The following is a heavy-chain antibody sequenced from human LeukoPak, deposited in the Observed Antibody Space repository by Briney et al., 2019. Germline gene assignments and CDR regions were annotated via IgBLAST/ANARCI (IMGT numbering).Heavy chain of an antibody. CDR3: AGQTYDDFWSGYYSPYYYYYMDV. V-gene: IGHV1-18*01. CDR1: GYTFTSYG. CDR2: ISAYNGNT. D-gene: IGHD3-3*01. Sequence: ASVKVSCKASGYTFTSYGISWVRQAPGQGLEWMGWISAYNGNTNYAQKLQGRVTMTTDTSTSTAYMELRSLRSDDTAVYYCAGQTYDDFWSGYYSPYYYYYMDVWGKGTTVTVSS. J-gene: IGHJ6*03.